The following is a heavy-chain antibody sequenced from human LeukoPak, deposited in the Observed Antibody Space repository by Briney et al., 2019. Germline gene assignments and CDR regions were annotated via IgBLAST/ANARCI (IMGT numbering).Heavy chain of an antibody. CDR2: IYHSGST. D-gene: IGHD2-2*01. Sequence: SETLSLTCAVSGYSISSGYYWGWIRPPPGKGLEWIGSIYHSGSTYYNPSLESRVTISVDTSKNQFSLKLSSVTAADTAVYYCAREFRVVVPAAIDYFDYWGQGTLVTVSS. CDR3: AREFRVVVPAAIDYFDY. J-gene: IGHJ4*02. CDR1: GYSISSGYY. V-gene: IGHV4-38-2*02.